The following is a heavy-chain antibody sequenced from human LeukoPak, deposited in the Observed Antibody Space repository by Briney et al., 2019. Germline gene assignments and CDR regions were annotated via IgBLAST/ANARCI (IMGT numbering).Heavy chain of an antibody. D-gene: IGHD2-15*01. Sequence: GASVKVSCKASGSTFTSYGISWVRQAPGQGLEWMGWISAYNGNTNYAQKLQGRVTMTTDTSTSTAYMELRSLRSDDTAVYYCARDEVVAATSPFDYWGQGALVTVSS. V-gene: IGHV1-18*01. J-gene: IGHJ4*02. CDR2: ISAYNGNT. CDR1: GSTFTSYG. CDR3: ARDEVVAATSPFDY.